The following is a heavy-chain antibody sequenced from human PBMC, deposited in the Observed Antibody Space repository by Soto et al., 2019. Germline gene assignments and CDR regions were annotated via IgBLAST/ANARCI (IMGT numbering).Heavy chain of an antibody. Sequence: XAVKVSCNASGCPFTACYMHWVRQDTGQGLEWMGWINPNSGGTNYAQKFQGRVTMTRDTSTSTAYMEVSRLRSGDTAVYFCARLTPHSLYYYGMDVWGQGTTVTVSS. CDR1: GCPFTACY. D-gene: IGHD4-4*01. CDR3: ARLTPHSLYYYGMDV. J-gene: IGHJ6*02. CDR2: INPNSGGT. V-gene: IGHV1-2*02.